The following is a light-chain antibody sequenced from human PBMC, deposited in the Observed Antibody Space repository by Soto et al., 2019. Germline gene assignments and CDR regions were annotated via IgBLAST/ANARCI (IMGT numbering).Light chain of an antibody. V-gene: IGKV3D-20*02. CDR1: QSVSNNY. CDR2: GAS. CDR3: QQRASWPYT. J-gene: IGKJ2*01. Sequence: IVLTQSPGTLSLSPGSRASLSCRVSQSVSNNYLAWYQQKPGQAPRLLIYGASNRATGIPDRFSGSGSGTDFTLTIGSLEPEESALYYCQQRASWPYTSGQGTKVDI.